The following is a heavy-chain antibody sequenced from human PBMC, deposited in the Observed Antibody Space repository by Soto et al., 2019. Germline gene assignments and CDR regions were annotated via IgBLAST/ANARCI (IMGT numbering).Heavy chain of an antibody. J-gene: IGHJ5*02. V-gene: IGHV3-33*01. Sequence: QVQLVESGGGVVQPGRSLRLSCAASGFTFSSYGMHWVRQAPGKGLEWVAVIWYDGSNKYYADSVKGRFTISRDNSKNTLYLQMNSLRAEDTAVYYCAREGASVTFGGVIVMNSNWFDPWGQGTLVTVSS. CDR3: AREGASVTFGGVIVMNSNWFDP. CDR1: GFTFSSYG. D-gene: IGHD3-16*02. CDR2: IWYDGSNK.